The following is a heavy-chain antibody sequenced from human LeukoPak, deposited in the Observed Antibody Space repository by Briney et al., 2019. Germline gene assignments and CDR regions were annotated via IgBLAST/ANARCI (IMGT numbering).Heavy chain of an antibody. Sequence: GASVKVSCKASGYGFTSYVIHWVRQAPGQRLEWMGCINAGNGDTKYSQEFQGRVTITRDTSANTAYMQLSSLRSEDMAVYYCARAVGIAVAGILGHYFDYWGQGTLVTVSS. CDR3: ARAVGIAVAGILGHYFDY. D-gene: IGHD6-19*01. CDR2: INAGNGDT. CDR1: GYGFTSYV. V-gene: IGHV1-3*03. J-gene: IGHJ4*02.